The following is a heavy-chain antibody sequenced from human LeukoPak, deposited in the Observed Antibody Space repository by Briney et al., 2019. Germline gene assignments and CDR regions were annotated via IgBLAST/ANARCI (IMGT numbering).Heavy chain of an antibody. CDR2: ISSNGGST. J-gene: IGHJ3*02. D-gene: IGHD3-22*01. CDR3: AREMYYYDSSGYYEGAFDI. V-gene: IGHV3-64*01. Sequence: GGSLRLSCAASGFTFSSYAMSWVRQAPGKGLEWVSAISSNGGSTYYANSVKGRFTISRDNSKNTLYLQMGSLRAEDMAVYYCAREMYYYDSSGYYEGAFDIWGQGTMVTVSS. CDR1: GFTFSSYA.